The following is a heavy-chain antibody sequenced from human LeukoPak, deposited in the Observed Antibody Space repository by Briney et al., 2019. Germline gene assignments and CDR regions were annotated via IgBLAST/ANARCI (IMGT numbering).Heavy chain of an antibody. CDR2: IYPGDSDT. Sequence: GESLKISCKGSGYSFTNYWIGWVRQMPGKGLEWMWIIYPGDSDTRYSPSFQGQVTISADKSISTAYLQWSSLKASDTAMYYCASRTGSGGSGGLSMDVWGQGTTVTVSS. CDR1: GYSFTNYW. J-gene: IGHJ6*02. D-gene: IGHD3-10*01. CDR3: ASRTGSGGSGGLSMDV. V-gene: IGHV5-51*01.